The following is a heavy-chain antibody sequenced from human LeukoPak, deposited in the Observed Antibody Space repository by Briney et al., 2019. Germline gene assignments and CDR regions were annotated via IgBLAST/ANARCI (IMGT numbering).Heavy chain of an antibody. J-gene: IGHJ3*02. CDR1: RFIFSTYW. D-gene: IGHD4-17*01. CDR2: INQDGSEK. Sequence: GGSLRLSCAASRFIFSTYWMTWVRQAPGKGLEWVANINQDGSEKYYVDSVKGRFTISRDNAKNSLYLQMNSLRAEDTAVYYCAREVNDYGDYFDAFDTWGQGTMVTVSS. CDR3: AREVNDYGDYFDAFDT. V-gene: IGHV3-7*01.